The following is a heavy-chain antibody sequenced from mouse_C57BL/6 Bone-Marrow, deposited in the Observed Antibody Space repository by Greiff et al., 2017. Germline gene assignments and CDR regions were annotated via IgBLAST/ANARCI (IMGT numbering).Heavy chain of an antibody. CDR1: GYAFSSYW. D-gene: IGHD1-1*01. CDR3: ARWTYYYGPSRNYFDY. CDR2: IYPGDGDT. V-gene: IGHV1-80*01. Sequence: QVQLQQSGAELVKPGASVKISCKASGYAFSSYWMNWVKQRPGKGLEWIGQIYPGDGDTNYNGKFKGKATLTADKSSSTAYMQLSSLTSEDSAVYFCARWTYYYGPSRNYFDYWGQGTTLTVSS. J-gene: IGHJ2*01.